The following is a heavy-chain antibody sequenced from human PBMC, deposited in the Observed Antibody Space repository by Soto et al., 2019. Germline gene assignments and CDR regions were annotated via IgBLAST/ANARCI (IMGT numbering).Heavy chain of an antibody. V-gene: IGHV1-69*12. CDR3: ARVAVAGTDYYYYGMDV. CDR2: IIPIFGTA. CDR1: GGTFSSYA. J-gene: IGHJ6*02. D-gene: IGHD6-19*01. Sequence: QVQLVQSGAEVKKPGSSVKVSCKASGGTFSSYAISWVRQAPGQGLEWMGGIIPIFGTANYAQKFQGRVTITADESTSTAYRELSSLRSEDTAVYYCARVAVAGTDYYYYGMDVWGQGTTVTVSS.